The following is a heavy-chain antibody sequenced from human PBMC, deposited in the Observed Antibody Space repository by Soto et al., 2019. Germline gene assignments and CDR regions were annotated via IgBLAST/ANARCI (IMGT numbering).Heavy chain of an antibody. J-gene: IGHJ5*02. CDR3: ARYGSGSYYPFDP. CDR2: IYYSGST. D-gene: IGHD3-10*01. CDR1: GGSISSGDYY. Sequence: SETLSLTCTVSGGSISSGDYYWSWIRQPPGKGLEWIGYIYYSGSTYYNPSLKSRVTISVDTSKNQFSLKLSSVTAADTAVYYCARYGSGSYYPFDPWGQGTLVTVSS. V-gene: IGHV4-30-4*01.